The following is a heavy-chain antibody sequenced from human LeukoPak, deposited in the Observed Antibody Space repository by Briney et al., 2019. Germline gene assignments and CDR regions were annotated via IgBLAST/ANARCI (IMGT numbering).Heavy chain of an antibody. CDR1: GGSISSGSYY. D-gene: IGHD5-24*01. CDR3: ARGVDGYNDH. CDR2: IYTSGST. Sequence: SETLSLTCTVSGGSISSGSYYWSWIRQPAGKGLEWIGRIYTSGSTNYNPSLKSRVTISVDTSKNQFSLKLSSVTAADTAVYYCARGVDGYNDHWGQGTLVTVSS. V-gene: IGHV4-61*02. J-gene: IGHJ4*02.